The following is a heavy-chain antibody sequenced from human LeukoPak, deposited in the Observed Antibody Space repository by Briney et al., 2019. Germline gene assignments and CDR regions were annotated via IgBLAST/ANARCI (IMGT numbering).Heavy chain of an antibody. CDR3: ASHRAEVLKGWFDP. CDR1: GGSISSSSYY. CDR2: IYYSGST. D-gene: IGHD2-8*01. V-gene: IGHV4-39*07. Sequence: PSETLSLTCTVSGGSISSSSYYWGWIRQPPGKGLEWIGSIYYSGSTYYNPSLKSRVTISVDTSKNQFSLKLSSVTAADTAVYYCASHRAEVLKGWFDPWGQGTLVTVSS. J-gene: IGHJ5*02.